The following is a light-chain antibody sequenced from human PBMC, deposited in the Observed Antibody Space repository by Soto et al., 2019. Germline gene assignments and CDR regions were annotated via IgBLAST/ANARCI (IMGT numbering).Light chain of an antibody. CDR2: GAS. CDR3: QQYNDWPGT. CDR1: QSINND. J-gene: IGKJ1*01. Sequence: EIVMTQSPATLSVSPGERATLSCRASQSINNDLAWYQQKPGQAPRLLIYGASTRATGIPARFSGSGSGTEFTLTISSLQSEDFAVYYCQQYNDWPGTFGQGTKVEI. V-gene: IGKV3-15*01.